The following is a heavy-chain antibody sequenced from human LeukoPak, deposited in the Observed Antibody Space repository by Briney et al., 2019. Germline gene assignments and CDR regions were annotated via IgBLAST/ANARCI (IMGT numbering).Heavy chain of an antibody. J-gene: IGHJ4*02. CDR1: GFTVSTNY. CDR2: ISSGGNT. V-gene: IGHV3-53*01. D-gene: IGHD1-1*01. CDR3: GRLTS. Sequence: GGSLRLSCAASGFTVSTNYMSWVRQAPGKGLEWVSVISSGGNTYYADSVKGRFTISRDNSKNTMHLQMNSLRAEDTAVYYCGRLTSWGQGTLVTVSS.